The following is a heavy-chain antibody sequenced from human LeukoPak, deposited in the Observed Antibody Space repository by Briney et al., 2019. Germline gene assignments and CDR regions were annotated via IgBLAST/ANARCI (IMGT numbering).Heavy chain of an antibody. D-gene: IGHD3-22*01. CDR3: ARGGRSTMIVV. CDR1: GFIFSSYS. V-gene: IGHV3-48*04. J-gene: IGHJ4*02. Sequence: GGSLRLSCAASGFIFSSYSMNWVRQAPGKGLEWVSYISSSTSTTYYADSVKGRFTISRDNAKNTLYLQMNSLRAEDTAVYYCARGGRSTMIVVGGQGTLVTVSS. CDR2: ISSSTSTT.